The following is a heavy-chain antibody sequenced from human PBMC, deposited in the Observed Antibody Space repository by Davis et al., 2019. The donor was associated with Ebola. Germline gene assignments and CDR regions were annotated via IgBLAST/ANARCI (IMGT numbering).Heavy chain of an antibody. CDR2: MFYSGAT. CDR3: ARANRGYSYYSYYYYGMDV. Sequence: SETLSLTCTVSGGSIDTFYWSWIRQPPGKGPEWIGYMFYSGATNYNPSLKSRVTISLGTSKNQFSLKLRSVTAADTAVYYCARANRGYSYYSYYYYGMDVWGQGTTVTVSS. J-gene: IGHJ6*02. D-gene: IGHD5-18*01. V-gene: IGHV4-59*08. CDR1: GGSIDTFY.